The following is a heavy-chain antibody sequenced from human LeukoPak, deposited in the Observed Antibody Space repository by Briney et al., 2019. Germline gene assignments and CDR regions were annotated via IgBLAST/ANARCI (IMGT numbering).Heavy chain of an antibody. J-gene: IGHJ4*02. CDR1: GFTFSSYE. CDR3: ARDPREFGELSFDY. D-gene: IGHD3-10*01. V-gene: IGHV3-48*03. Sequence: GSLRLSCAASGFTFSSYEMNWVRQAPGKGLEWVSYISSSGSTIYYADSVKGRFTISRDNAKNSLYLQMNSLRAEDTAAYYCARDPREFGELSFDYWGQGTLVTVSS. CDR2: ISSSGSTI.